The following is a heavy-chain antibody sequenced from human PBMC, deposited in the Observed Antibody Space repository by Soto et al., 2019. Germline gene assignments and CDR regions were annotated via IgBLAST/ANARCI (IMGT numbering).Heavy chain of an antibody. J-gene: IGHJ6*03. CDR2: IYYSGST. CDR3: ARTPYGDYGVVDYYYMDV. Sequence: SETLSLTCTVSGGSISSYYWSWIRQPPGKGLEWIGYIYYSGSTNYNPSLKSRVTISVDTSKNQFSLKLSSVTAADTAVYYCARTPYGDYGVVDYYYMDVWGKGTTVTVSS. D-gene: IGHD4-17*01. V-gene: IGHV4-59*08. CDR1: GGSISSYY.